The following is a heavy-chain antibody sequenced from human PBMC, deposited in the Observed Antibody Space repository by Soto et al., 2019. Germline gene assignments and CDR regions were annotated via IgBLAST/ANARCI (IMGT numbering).Heavy chain of an antibody. CDR3: ARDRDYDILTGYFVRRRYGMDV. D-gene: IGHD3-9*01. V-gene: IGHV3-48*02. J-gene: IGHJ6*02. CDR1: GFTFSSYS. CDR2: ISSSSSTI. Sequence: GGSLRLSCAASGFTFSSYSMNWVRQAPGKGLEWVSYISSSSSTIYYADSVKGRFTISRDNAKNSLYLQMNSLRDEDTAVYYCARDRDYDILTGYFVRRRYGMDVWGQGTTVTVSS.